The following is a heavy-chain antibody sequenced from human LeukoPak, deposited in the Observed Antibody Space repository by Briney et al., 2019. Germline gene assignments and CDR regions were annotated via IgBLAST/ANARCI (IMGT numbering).Heavy chain of an antibody. CDR2: IIPILGIA. Sequence: SVTVSCKASGGTFSSYAISWVRQAPGQGLEWMGRIIPILGIANYAQKFQGRVTITADKSTSTAYMELSSLRSEDTAVYYCARRNTDLLPPGVLYGMDVWGQGTTVTVSS. V-gene: IGHV1-69*04. J-gene: IGHJ6*02. CDR3: ARRNTDLLPPGVLYGMDV. D-gene: IGHD3-22*01. CDR1: GGTFSSYA.